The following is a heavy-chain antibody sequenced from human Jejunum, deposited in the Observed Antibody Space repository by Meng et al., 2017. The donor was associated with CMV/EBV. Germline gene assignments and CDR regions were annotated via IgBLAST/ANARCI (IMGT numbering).Heavy chain of an antibody. Sequence: FSLHLVRRPPGKVLEWVAFLRSDASNQYSVISVKGRFTISRDLSTNTLYLQMSSLRAEDTALYYCATSFTGTQGPYYFFGMDVWGQGTTVTVSS. D-gene: IGHD1-1*01. V-gene: IGHV3-30*02. CDR3: ATSFTGTQGPYYFFGMDV. CDR1: FS. J-gene: IGHJ6*02. CDR2: LRSDASNQ.